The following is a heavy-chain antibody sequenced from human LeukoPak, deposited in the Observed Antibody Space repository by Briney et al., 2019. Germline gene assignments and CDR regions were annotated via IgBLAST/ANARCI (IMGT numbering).Heavy chain of an antibody. Sequence: GGSLRLSCAASGFTFSSYSMNWVRQAPGKGVEGVSSMSSSSSYIYYADSVKGRFTISRDNAKNSLYLQMNSLRAEDTAVYYCARVFDYYASSAYYRPFDYWGQGTLVTVSS. CDR3: ARVFDYYASSAYYRPFDY. CDR1: GFTFSSYS. J-gene: IGHJ4*02. V-gene: IGHV3-21*01. D-gene: IGHD3-22*01. CDR2: MSSSSSYI.